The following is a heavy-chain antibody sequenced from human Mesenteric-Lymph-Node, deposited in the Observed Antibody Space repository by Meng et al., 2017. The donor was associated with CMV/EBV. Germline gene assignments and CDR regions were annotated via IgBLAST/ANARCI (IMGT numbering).Heavy chain of an antibody. J-gene: IGHJ6*02. CDR2: INPSGGST. Sequence: ASVKVSCKASGYTFTSYYMHWVRQAPGQGLEWMGIINPSGGSTSYAQKFQGRVTMTRDTSTSTVYMELSSLRSEDTAVYYCARDLAVADNYYYGMDVWGQGTTVTVSS. D-gene: IGHD6-19*01. V-gene: IGHV1-46*01. CDR1: GYTFTSYY. CDR3: ARDLAVADNYYYGMDV.